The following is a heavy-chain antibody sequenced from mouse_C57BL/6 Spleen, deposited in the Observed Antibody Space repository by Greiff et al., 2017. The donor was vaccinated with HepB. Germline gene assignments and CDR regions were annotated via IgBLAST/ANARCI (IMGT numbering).Heavy chain of an antibody. CDR2: ISYDGSN. V-gene: IGHV3-6*01. D-gene: IGHD4-1*01. CDR3: AREVLGRLRYFDV. CDR1: GYSITSGYY. Sequence: DVKLQESGPGLVKPSQSLSLTCSVTGYSITSGYYWNWIRQFPGNKLEWMGYISYDGSNNYNPSLKNRISITRDTSKNQFFLKLNSVTTEDTATYYCAREVLGRLRYFDVWGTGTTVTVSS. J-gene: IGHJ1*03.